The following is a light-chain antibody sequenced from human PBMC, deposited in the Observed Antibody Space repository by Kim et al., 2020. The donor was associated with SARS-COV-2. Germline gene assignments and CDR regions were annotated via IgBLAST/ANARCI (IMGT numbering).Light chain of an antibody. CDR3: QQYNSYSGYT. V-gene: IGKV1-5*03. CDR1: QSISSW. Sequence: ASVGDRVTITCRASQSISSWLAWYQQKPGKAPKLLINKASSLESGVPSRFSGSGSGTEFTLTISSLQPDDFTTYYCQQYNSYSGYTFGQGTKLEI. CDR2: KAS. J-gene: IGKJ2*01.